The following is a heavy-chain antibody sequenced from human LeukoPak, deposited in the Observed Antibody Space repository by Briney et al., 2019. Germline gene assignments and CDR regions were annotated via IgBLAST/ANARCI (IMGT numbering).Heavy chain of an antibody. CDR1: GFTFSSYE. CDR3: AREGAAYCSSTSCYVPYYYGMDV. Sequence: GGSLRLSCAASGFTFSSYEMNWVRQAPGKGLEWVSYISSSGSTIYYADSVKGRFTISRDNAKNSLYLQMNSLRAEDAAVYYCAREGAAYCSSTSCYVPYYYGMDVWGKGTTVTVSS. D-gene: IGHD2-2*01. V-gene: IGHV3-48*03. CDR2: ISSSGSTI. J-gene: IGHJ6*04.